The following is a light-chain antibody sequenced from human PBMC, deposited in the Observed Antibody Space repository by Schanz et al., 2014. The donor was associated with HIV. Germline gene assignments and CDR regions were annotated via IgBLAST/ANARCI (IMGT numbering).Light chain of an antibody. CDR2: RNN. V-gene: IGLV1-47*01. J-gene: IGLJ2*01. Sequence: QSVLTQPPSASGTPGQRVTISCSGSSSNIGSNYVYWYQQLPGTAPKLLIYRNNQRPSGVPDRFSGSKSGTSASLAITGLQAEDEADYYCQSYDNSLSGSVFGGGTKVTVL. CDR3: QSYDNSLSGSV. CDR1: SSNIGSNY.